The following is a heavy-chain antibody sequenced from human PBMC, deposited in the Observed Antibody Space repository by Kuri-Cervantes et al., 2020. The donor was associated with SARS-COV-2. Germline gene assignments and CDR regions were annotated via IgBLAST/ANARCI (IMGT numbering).Heavy chain of an antibody. Sequence: GESLKISCAASGFTFSGHSMNWIRQAPGKGLEWVASIDSSSYYIYHADSVKGRLTISRDNAKTSLYLQMNSLKPEDTAVYYCAREEGGELGEAFDYWGQGALVTVSS. D-gene: IGHD7-27*01. J-gene: IGHJ4*02. V-gene: IGHV3-21*01. CDR3: AREEGGELGEAFDY. CDR2: IDSSSYYI. CDR1: GFTFSGHS.